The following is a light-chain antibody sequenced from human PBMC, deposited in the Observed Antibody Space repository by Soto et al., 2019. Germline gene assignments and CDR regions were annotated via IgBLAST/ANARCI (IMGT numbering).Light chain of an antibody. Sequence: EIVLTQSPGTLSLSPGERATLSCRASQSVSSSYLAWSQQKPGQAPRHLIYGASSRATGIPDRFSGSGSGTDFNLTISRLESEDFAVYYCQQYGSSSYTFGQGTKLEIK. J-gene: IGKJ2*01. CDR1: QSVSSSY. CDR3: QQYGSSSYT. CDR2: GAS. V-gene: IGKV3-20*01.